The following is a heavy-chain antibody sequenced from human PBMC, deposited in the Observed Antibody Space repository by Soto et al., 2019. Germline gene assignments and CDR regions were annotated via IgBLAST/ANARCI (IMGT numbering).Heavy chain of an antibody. CDR1: GDSVTRNDVY. V-gene: IGHV4-31*03. D-gene: IGHD6-6*01. Sequence: SEALSLTCTVSGDSVTRNDVYWSWIRHHPGKGLEWLGYIFYRGITHYNPSLKSRISMSVDTSKNQFSLSLSSVTAADTAVYYCARALGSSRLSFWGQGTLVTVSS. CDR2: IFYRGIT. CDR3: ARALGSSRLSF. J-gene: IGHJ4*02.